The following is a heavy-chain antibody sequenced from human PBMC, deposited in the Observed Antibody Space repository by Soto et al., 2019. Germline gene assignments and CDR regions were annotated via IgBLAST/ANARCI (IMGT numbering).Heavy chain of an antibody. J-gene: IGHJ3*02. CDR3: ARHWTVVRGLFDI. CDR2: IYYSGST. V-gene: IGHV4-59*08. CDR1: GGSINSVY. D-gene: IGHD3-10*01. Sequence: SETLSLTCTVSGGSINSVYWSWIRQPPGKGLEWIGYIYYSGSTNYNPSLKSRVTISVDTSKNQFSLKLSSVTAAETAVYYCARHWTVVRGLFDIWGQGTMVTVSS.